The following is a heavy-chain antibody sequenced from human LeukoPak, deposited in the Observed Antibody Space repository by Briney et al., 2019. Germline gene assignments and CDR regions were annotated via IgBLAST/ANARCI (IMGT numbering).Heavy chain of an antibody. V-gene: IGHV3-30*03. D-gene: IGHD2-2*01. Sequence: TGGSLRLSCVASGFTFSTYGMHWVRQAPGKGLEWEAVISDDGTEKYYADSVKGRLTISRDTSKNTLYMEMNSLRDEDTAVYYCARGGVGSSKLFSLDYWGLGTLVTVSS. CDR2: ISDDGTEK. CDR1: GFTFSTYG. CDR3: ARGGVGSSKLFSLDY. J-gene: IGHJ4*02.